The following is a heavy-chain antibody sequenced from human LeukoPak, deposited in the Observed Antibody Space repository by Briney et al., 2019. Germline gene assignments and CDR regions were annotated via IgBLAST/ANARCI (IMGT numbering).Heavy chain of an antibody. Sequence: PSETLSLTCAVSGGSISSSNWWSWVRQPPGKGLEWIGEIYHSGSTNYNPSLKSRVTISVDKSKNQFSLKLSSVTAADTAVYYCARLPVSRAAAGTNYWGQGTLVTVSS. D-gene: IGHD6-13*01. CDR2: IYHSGST. CDR3: ARLPVSRAAAGTNY. CDR1: GGSISSSNW. J-gene: IGHJ4*02. V-gene: IGHV4-4*02.